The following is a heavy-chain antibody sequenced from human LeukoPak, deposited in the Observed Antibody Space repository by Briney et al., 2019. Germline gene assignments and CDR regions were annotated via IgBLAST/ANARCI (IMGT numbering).Heavy chain of an antibody. Sequence: SETLSLTCSVSGVSISNYYWSWIRQPPGKGLEWIAFIYYDGTTNYNPSLKSRATISVDTSKNQYSLNLISVTPADTAVYYCARGRASSKFFDAWGQGILVTVSS. V-gene: IGHV4-59*01. J-gene: IGHJ4*02. CDR3: ARGRASSKFFDA. D-gene: IGHD6-6*01. CDR1: GVSISNYY. CDR2: IYYDGTT.